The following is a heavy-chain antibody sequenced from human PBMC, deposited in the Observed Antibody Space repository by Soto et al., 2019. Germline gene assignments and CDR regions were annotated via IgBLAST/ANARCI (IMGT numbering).Heavy chain of an antibody. Sequence: GASVKGSCKAAGYAFSGYYMHWGRQAPGQGLEWMGWINPNSGGTNYAQKFQGRVTMTRDTSISTAYMELSRLRSDDTAVYYCARVNVVVVAATREYYFDYWGQGTLVTVSS. CDR3: ARVNVVVVAATREYYFDY. CDR1: GYAFSGYY. J-gene: IGHJ4*02. D-gene: IGHD2-15*01. V-gene: IGHV1-2*02. CDR2: INPNSGGT.